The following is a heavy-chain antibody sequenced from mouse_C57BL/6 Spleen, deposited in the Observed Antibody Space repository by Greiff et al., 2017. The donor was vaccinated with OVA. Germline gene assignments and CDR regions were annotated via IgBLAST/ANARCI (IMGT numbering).Heavy chain of an antibody. Sequence: EVKVEESGEGLVKPGGSLKLSCAASGFTFSSYAMSWVRQTPEKRLEWVAYISSGGDYIYYADTVKGRFTISRDNARNTLYLQMSSLKSEDTAMYYCTYGRDAMDYWGQGTSVTVSS. CDR3: TYGRDAMDY. D-gene: IGHD1-1*01. CDR1: GFTFSSYA. CDR2: ISSGGDYI. V-gene: IGHV5-9-1*02. J-gene: IGHJ4*01.